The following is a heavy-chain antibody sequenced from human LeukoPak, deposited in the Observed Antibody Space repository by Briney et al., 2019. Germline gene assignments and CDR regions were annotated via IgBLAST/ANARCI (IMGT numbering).Heavy chain of an antibody. D-gene: IGHD4-23*01. V-gene: IGHV1-2*02. CDR3: ARGLSGTGNPRFDS. CDR2: IRPKSGDT. Sequence: ASVKVSCKASGYSFTGYFMHWVRQAPGQGLEWMGWIRPKSGDTKSAQKIQGRVTVTTDTTISTAFLELSRLTSDDTAVYYCARGLSGTGNPRFDSWGQGTLVTVSS. CDR1: GYSFTGYF. J-gene: IGHJ4*02.